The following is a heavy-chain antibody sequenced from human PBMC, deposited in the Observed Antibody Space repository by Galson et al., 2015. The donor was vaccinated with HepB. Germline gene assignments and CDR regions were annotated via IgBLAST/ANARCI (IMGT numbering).Heavy chain of an antibody. CDR1: GFTFSSYG. CDR2: ISYDGSNK. D-gene: IGHD2-15*01. Sequence: SLRLSCAASGFTFSSYGMHWVRQAPGKGLEWVAVISYDGSNKYYADSVKGRFTISRDNSKNTLYLQMNSLRAEDTAVYYCAKDWRYCSGGSCYSKFDYWGQGTLVTVSS. CDR3: AKDWRYCSGGSCYSKFDY. J-gene: IGHJ4*02. V-gene: IGHV3-30*18.